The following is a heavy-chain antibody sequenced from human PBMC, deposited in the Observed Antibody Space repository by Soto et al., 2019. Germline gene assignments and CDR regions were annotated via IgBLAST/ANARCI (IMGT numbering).Heavy chain of an antibody. D-gene: IGHD2-21*02. CDR2: VNPSGGHT. J-gene: IGHJ4*02. V-gene: IGHV1-46*01. CDR3: ARFGHVVVVTAALGY. Sequence: ASVKVSCKASGDTFTDYYIHWVRQAPGQGLEWMGTVNPSGGHTTYAQHFLGRVTMTRDTSTSTLYMELTSLTSDDTAIYYCARFGHVVVVTAALGYWGQGSLVPVSS. CDR1: GDTFTDYY.